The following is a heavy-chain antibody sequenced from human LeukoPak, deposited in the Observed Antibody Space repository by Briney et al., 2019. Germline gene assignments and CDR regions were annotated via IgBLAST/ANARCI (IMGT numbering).Heavy chain of an antibody. CDR1: GFTFDDYA. Sequence: GGSLRLSCAASGFTFDDYAMHWVRQAPGKGLEWVSGISWNSGSIGYADSVKGRFTISRDNAKNSLYPQMNSLRAEDTALYYCAKVGATGYYFDYWGQGTLVTVSS. CDR2: ISWNSGSI. CDR3: AKVGATGYYFDY. V-gene: IGHV3-9*01. D-gene: IGHD1-26*01. J-gene: IGHJ4*02.